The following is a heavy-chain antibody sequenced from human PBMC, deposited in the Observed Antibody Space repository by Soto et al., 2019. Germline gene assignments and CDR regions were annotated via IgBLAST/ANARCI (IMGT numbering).Heavy chain of an antibody. CDR3: ARVPPGSGYYYDY. CDR2: IYYSVST. CDR1: GGSISSGGYY. J-gene: IGHJ4*02. V-gene: IGHV4-31*03. Sequence: SETLSLTCTVSGGSISSGGYYWSWIRQHPGKGLEWIGYIYYSVSTYYNPSLKSRVTISLDTPKNQFSLKLSSVTAADTAVYYGARVPPGSGYYYDYWGQGTLVTVSS. D-gene: IGHD3-22*01.